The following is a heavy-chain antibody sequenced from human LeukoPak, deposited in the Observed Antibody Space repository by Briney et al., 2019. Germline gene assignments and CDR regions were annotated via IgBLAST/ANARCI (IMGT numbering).Heavy chain of an antibody. V-gene: IGHV1-69*04. D-gene: IGHD3-22*01. CDR1: GGTFSSYA. CDR2: IIPILGIA. J-gene: IGHJ4*02. CDR3: ARSRGYYDSSGCGY. Sequence: GASVKVSCKASGGTFSSYAISWVRQAPGQGLEWMGRIIPILGIANYAQKFQGRVTITADKSTSTAYMELSSLRSEDTAVYYCARSRGYYDSSGCGYWGQGTLVTVSS.